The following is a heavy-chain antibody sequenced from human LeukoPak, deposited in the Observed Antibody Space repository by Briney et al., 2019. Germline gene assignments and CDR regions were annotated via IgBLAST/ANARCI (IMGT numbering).Heavy chain of an antibody. J-gene: IGHJ4*02. D-gene: IGHD4-11*01. CDR2: ISFDGRNK. Sequence: GGSLRLSCAASGFTFSSYGMFWVRQAPGKGLEYVADISFDGRNKDSADSVKGRFTISRDNSKNTLSLQMNSLRPEDTAVYYCASGYSNDYYFDNWGQGALVTVSS. V-gene: IGHV3-30*03. CDR3: ASGYSNDYYFDN. CDR1: GFTFSSYG.